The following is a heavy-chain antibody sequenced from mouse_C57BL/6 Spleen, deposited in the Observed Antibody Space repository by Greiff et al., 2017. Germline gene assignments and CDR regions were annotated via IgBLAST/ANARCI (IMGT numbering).Heavy chain of an antibody. CDR1: GYTFTSYW. D-gene: IGHD1-1*01. V-gene: IGHV1-74*01. Sequence: QVQLQQPGAELVKPGASVKVSCKASGYTFTSYWMHWVKQRPGQGLEWIGRIHPSDSDTNYNQKFKGKATLTVDKSSSTAYMQLSRLTSEDTAVDYCAISRFITAVVATPGFAYWGQGTLVTVSA. J-gene: IGHJ3*01. CDR3: AISRFITAVVATPGFAY. CDR2: IHPSDSDT.